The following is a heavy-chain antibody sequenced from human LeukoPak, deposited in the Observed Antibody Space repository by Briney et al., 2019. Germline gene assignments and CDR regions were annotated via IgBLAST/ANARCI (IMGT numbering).Heavy chain of an antibody. J-gene: IGHJ4*02. D-gene: IGHD6-13*01. CDR2: IGVSGATT. CDR1: GFTFSSYA. V-gene: IGHV3-23*01. Sequence: PGGSLRLSCAASGFTFSSYATSWVRQAPAKGLEWLSGIGVSGATTYYADSVKGRFTISRDNSKNTLYLQMNSLRGEDTAVYYCAKDVQRFSSSWYYFDSWGQGTLVTVSS. CDR3: AKDVQRFSSSWYYFDS.